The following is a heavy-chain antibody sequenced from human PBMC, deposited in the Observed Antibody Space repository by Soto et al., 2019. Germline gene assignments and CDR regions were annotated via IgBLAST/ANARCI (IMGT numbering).Heavy chain of an antibody. CDR3: ARDYERAARSPYDAFDI. D-gene: IGHD6-6*01. Sequence: GGSLRLSCAASGFTFSSYWMHWVRQAPGKGLVWVSRINSDGSSTSYADSVKGRFTISRDNAKNTLYLQMNSLRAEDTAVYYCARDYERAARSPYDAFDIWGQGTMVTVSS. CDR2: INSDGSST. J-gene: IGHJ3*02. CDR1: GFTFSSYW. V-gene: IGHV3-74*01.